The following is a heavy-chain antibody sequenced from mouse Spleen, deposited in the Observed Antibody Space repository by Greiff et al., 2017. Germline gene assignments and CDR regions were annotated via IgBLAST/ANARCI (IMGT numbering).Heavy chain of an antibody. J-gene: IGHJ4*01. CDR2: IWSDGSN. V-gene: IGHV2-6-1*01. Sequence: VQLVESGPGLVAPAQTLSMSCTISGFTLTSYGVHWVRQTPGKGLEWMVVIWSDGSNTYNSAIKSGLRISKDNAKSQVFLKVNSVQADDTAMYYCARVGITTMVDPLYAMDYWGQGTSVTVSS. CDR3: ARVGITTMVDPLYAMDY. D-gene: IGHD1-1*01. CDR1: GFTLTSYG.